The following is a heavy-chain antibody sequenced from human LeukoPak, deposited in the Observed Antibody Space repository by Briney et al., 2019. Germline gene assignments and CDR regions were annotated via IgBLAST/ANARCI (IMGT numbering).Heavy chain of an antibody. J-gene: IGHJ6*03. CDR2: ISSSSSYI. Sequence: PGGSLRLSCAASGFTFSSYSMNWVRQAPGKGLEWVSSISSSSSYIYYADSVKGRFTISRDNAKNSLYLQMNSLRAEDTAVYYCARDPPHPYCSSTSCPVYMDVWGKGTTVTVSS. D-gene: IGHD2-2*01. V-gene: IGHV3-21*01. CDR3: ARDPPHPYCSSTSCPVYMDV. CDR1: GFTFSSYS.